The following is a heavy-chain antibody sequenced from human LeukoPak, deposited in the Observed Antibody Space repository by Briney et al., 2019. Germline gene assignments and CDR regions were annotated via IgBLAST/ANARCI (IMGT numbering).Heavy chain of an antibody. CDR1: GGSISIGGYY. V-gene: IGHV4-61*08. CDR3: ARAFHYYDSSYAFDI. CDR2: IYYSGST. J-gene: IGHJ3*02. Sequence: SSETLSLTCTVYGGSISIGGYYWSWIRQPPGKGLEWIGYIYYSGSTNYNPSLKSRVTISVDTSKNQFSLKLSSVTAADTAVYYCARAFHYYDSSYAFDIWGQGTMVTVSS. D-gene: IGHD3-22*01.